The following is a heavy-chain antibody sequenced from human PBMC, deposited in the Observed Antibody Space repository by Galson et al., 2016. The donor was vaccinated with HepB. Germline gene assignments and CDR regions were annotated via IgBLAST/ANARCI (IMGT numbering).Heavy chain of an antibody. CDR3: AKGQTNWATFDS. V-gene: IGHV3-9*01. CDR2: VNWNSATL. CDR1: GFTFNDYV. J-gene: IGHJ4*02. Sequence: SLRLSCAASGFTFNDYVVHWVRQLPGKGLEWVSGVNWNSATLAYADSVRGRFTISRDNAENSLYLRMNSLRAEDTALYYCAKGQTNWATFDSWGQGTLVTVSS. D-gene: IGHD7-27*01.